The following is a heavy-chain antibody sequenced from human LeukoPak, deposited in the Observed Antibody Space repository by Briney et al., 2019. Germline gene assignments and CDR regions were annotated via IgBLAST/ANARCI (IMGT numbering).Heavy chain of an antibody. CDR2: IRYDGSNK. CDR1: GFTFSSFV. J-gene: IGHJ4*02. D-gene: IGHD1-1*01. Sequence: PGGSLRLSCAASGFTFSSFVMHWVRQAPGKGLEWVAFIRYDGSNKYYADSVKGRFTISRDNSKNTLYLQMNSLRAEDTAVYYCAKDRDYWNAPHYFDYWGQGTLVTVSS. CDR3: AKDRDYWNAPHYFDY. V-gene: IGHV3-30*02.